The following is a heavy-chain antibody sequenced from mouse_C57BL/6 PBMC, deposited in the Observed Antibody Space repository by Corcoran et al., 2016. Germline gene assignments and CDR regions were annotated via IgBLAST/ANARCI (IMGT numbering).Heavy chain of an antibody. CDR3: ASYYSSVDYALDY. CDR2: IYPGDGDT. CDR1: GYAFSSYW. J-gene: IGHJ4*01. V-gene: IGHV1-80*01. D-gene: IGHD1-1*01. Sequence: QVQLQQSGAELVKPGASVKISCKASGYAFSSYWMNWVKQRPGKGLEWIGQIYPGDGDTNYNGKFTGKATLTADKSSSTAYMRLSSLTSEDSAVYFCASYYSSVDYALDYWGQGTSVTVSS.